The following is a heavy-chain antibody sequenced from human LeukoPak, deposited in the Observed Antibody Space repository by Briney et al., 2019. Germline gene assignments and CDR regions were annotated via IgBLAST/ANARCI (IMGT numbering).Heavy chain of an antibody. Sequence: SVKVSCKASGGTFSNYAISWVRQAPGQGLEGMGGIIPLFGTANYAQRFQGRVTITADESTSTAYMALSSLRSEDTAIYYCARARIPFAVVIPWDYWGQGTLVTVSS. CDR3: ARARIPFAVVIPWDY. CDR1: GGTFSNYA. D-gene: IGHD3-3*01. V-gene: IGHV1-69*13. CDR2: IIPLFGTA. J-gene: IGHJ4*02.